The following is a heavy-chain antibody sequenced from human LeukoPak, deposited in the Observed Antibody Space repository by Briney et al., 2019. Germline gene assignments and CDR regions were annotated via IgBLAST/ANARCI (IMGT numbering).Heavy chain of an antibody. D-gene: IGHD2-15*01. V-gene: IGHV2-70*11. Sequence: SGATLVNPTQTLTLTCTFSGFSLRTSATCVGWIREPPGKALEWLERIERDDDKYYSTSLKTRLTISKDTSKNQVVLTMTNMDPVDTATYYCARTPIYCSGGSCYLYYFDYWGQGTLVTVSS. J-gene: IGHJ4*02. CDR1: GFSLRTSATC. CDR3: ARTPIYCSGGSCYLYYFDY. CDR2: IERDDDK.